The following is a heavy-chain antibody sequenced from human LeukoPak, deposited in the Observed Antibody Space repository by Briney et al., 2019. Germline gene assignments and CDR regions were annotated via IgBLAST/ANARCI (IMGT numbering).Heavy chain of an antibody. CDR2: ISGSGDNT. J-gene: IGHJ3*02. CDR3: AKDLLQTFFFDSSGYYSDAFGM. D-gene: IGHD3-22*01. V-gene: IGHV3-23*01. Sequence: GGSLRLSCAASEFTFSNFAMSWVRQAPGKGLEWVSTISGSGDNTYYADSVKGRFTISRDNSKTTLSLHMNTLRAEDTAVCYCAKDLLQTFFFDSSGYYSDAFGMWGQGTMVTVSS. CDR1: EFTFSNFA.